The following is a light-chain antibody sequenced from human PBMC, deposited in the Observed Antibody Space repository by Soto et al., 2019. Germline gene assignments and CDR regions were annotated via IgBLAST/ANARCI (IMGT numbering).Light chain of an antibody. J-gene: IGLJ3*02. CDR2: DVS. CDR1: SSDVGGYNY. CDR3: CSYAGSYNWV. V-gene: IGLV2-11*01. Sequence: QSVLTQPRSVSGSPGQSVTISCTGTSSDVGGYNYVSWYQHHPGKAPKLIIFDVSKRPSGVPDRFSGSKSGNTASLTISGLQAEDDADYYCCSYAGSYNWVFGGGTKLTVL.